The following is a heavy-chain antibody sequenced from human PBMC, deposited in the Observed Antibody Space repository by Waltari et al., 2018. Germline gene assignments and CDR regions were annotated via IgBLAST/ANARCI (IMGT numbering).Heavy chain of an antibody. J-gene: IGHJ4*02. CDR3: ASIAPTGTSRVY. V-gene: IGHV3-66*01. D-gene: IGHD6-13*01. Sequence: EVQMVESGGGLVQPGGSLRLSCAASGFSVRPNYMSCVRQAPGKGLEWVSVIYSDGSTHYADSVKGRFTISTDKSKDTLYLQMDRLRAEDTAVYYCASIAPTGTSRVYWGQGTLVTVSS. CDR1: GFSVRPNY. CDR2: IYSDGST.